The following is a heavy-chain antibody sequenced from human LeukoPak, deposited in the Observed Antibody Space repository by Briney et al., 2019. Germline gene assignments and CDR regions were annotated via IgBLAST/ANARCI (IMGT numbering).Heavy chain of an antibody. V-gene: IGHV3-43*02. J-gene: IGHJ4*02. Sequence: PGGSLRLSCAASGFNFEAHAMNWVRQAPGKPLEWVSVISGDGGTTHYADSVKGRFTISRDNSRDSVYLQMNSLRTADTAVYYCAKRSGSPHNFDYWGRGTLVTVSS. CDR1: GFNFEAHA. CDR2: ISGDGGTT. D-gene: IGHD1-14*01. CDR3: AKRSGSPHNFDY.